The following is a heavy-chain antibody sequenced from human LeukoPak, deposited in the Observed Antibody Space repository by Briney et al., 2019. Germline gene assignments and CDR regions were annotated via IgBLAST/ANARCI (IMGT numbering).Heavy chain of an antibody. CDR3: AKDSFSHNGIYDALDI. CDR1: GFTLSNYA. J-gene: IGHJ3*02. D-gene: IGHD2-8*01. CDR2: IGGGPV. V-gene: IGHV3-23*01. Sequence: PGGSLRLSCAASGFTLSNYAMTWVRQAPGKGLEWVSTIGGGPVYYADSVKGRFTISRDDSKNTLFLQMNSLRAEDTAIYYCAKDSFSHNGIYDALDIWGQGTMVTVSS.